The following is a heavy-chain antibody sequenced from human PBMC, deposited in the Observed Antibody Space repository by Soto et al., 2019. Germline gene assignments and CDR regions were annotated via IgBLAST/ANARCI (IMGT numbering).Heavy chain of an antibody. CDR2: INPSGGST. D-gene: IGHD2-21*01. CDR3: ASLYSDYYFDY. Sequence: XXVTVSVRPSLYSFTRYAVHFVRQAPGQGLEWMGIINPSGGSTSYAQKFQGRVTMTRDTSTSTVYMELRSLISEDTAVYYGASLYSDYYFDYWGQGAPVSVTS. V-gene: IGHV1-46*03. CDR1: LYSFTRYA. J-gene: IGHJ4*02.